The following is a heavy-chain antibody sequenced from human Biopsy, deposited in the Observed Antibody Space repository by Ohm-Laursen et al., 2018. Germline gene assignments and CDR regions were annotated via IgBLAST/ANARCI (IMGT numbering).Heavy chain of an antibody. CDR3: TKADYFWSPEGYYYYFSGMDV. Sequence: GSLRLSCAASGFTFSSYAMSWVRQAPGKGLEWVSAIRSTGGSTYYANSVKGRFTISRDNSKNILFLQVNNLRAEDTAIYYCTKADYFWSPEGYYYYFSGMDVWGQGTTVTVSS. J-gene: IGHJ6*02. CDR2: IRSTGGST. D-gene: IGHD3-3*01. CDR1: GFTFSSYA. V-gene: IGHV3-23*01.